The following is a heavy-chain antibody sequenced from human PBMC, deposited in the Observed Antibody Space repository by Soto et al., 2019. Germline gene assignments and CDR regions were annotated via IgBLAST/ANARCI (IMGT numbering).Heavy chain of an antibody. CDR1: GYTFTRYG. CDR3: AMVDVYVTPSPQDV. V-gene: IGHV1-18*01. Sequence: QVRLVQSGAEGKNPGASVKVSCKASGYTFTRYGIGWARQAPGQGLEWMGWINTYNGNTNYAQNVQGRVTLTTDTSTSTAYMELRSLRSNDTAIYYCAMVDVYVTPSPQDVWGQGTTVIVSS. CDR2: INTYNGNT. D-gene: IGHD3-16*01. J-gene: IGHJ6*02.